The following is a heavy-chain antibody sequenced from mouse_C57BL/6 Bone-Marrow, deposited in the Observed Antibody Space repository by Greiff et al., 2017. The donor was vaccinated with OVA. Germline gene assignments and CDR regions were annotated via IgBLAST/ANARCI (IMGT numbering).Heavy chain of an antibody. CDR1: GYTFTDYN. CDR3: ARSYGWYFDV. D-gene: IGHD1-1*01. V-gene: IGHV1-18*01. CDR2: IYPNNGGT. J-gene: IGHJ1*03. Sequence: VQLKQSGPELVKPGASVKIPCKASGYTFTDYNMDWVKQSHGKSLEWIGDIYPNNGGTIYNQKFKGKATLTVDKSSSTAYMELRSLTSEDTAVYYCARSYGWYFDVWGTGTTVTVSS.